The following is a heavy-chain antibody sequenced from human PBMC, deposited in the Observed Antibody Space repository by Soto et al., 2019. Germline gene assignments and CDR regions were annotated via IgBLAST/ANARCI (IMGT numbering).Heavy chain of an antibody. CDR2: ISSDGSNE. CDR1: GFPFSDYG. CDR3: AKQISPYCSRVTCYDLYFYYAMDV. Sequence: QVQLVESGGGVVQPGRSLRLSCAASGFPFSDYGIHWVRQAPGKGLEWVAVISSDGSNEYYADSVKGRFTISRDNSKNTVSLQMHSLTTEDSASYYCAKQISPYCSRVTCYDLYFYYAMDVWGQGTTVTVSS. D-gene: IGHD2-2*01. V-gene: IGHV3-30*18. J-gene: IGHJ6*02.